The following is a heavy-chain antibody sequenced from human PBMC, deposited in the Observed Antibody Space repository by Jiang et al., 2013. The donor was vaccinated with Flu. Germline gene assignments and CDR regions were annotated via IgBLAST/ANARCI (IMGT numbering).Heavy chain of an antibody. CDR3: ARLIAARLPTGDGMDV. V-gene: IGHV5-10-1*03. Sequence: QLVESGAEVKKPGESLRISCQGSGYIFTTYWISWVRQMPGKGLEWMGRIDPSDSYTNYSPSFQGHVTISADKSISTAYLQWSSLKASDTAMYYCARLIAARLPTGDGMDVWGQGTTVTVSS. CDR2: IDPSDSYT. J-gene: IGHJ6*02. D-gene: IGHD6-6*01. CDR1: GYIFTTYW.